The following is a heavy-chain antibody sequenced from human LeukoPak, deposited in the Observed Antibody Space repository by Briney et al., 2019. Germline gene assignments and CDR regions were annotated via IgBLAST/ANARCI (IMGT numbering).Heavy chain of an antibody. CDR3: ARLNLGYYPYSPFDY. J-gene: IGHJ4*02. D-gene: IGHD2-15*01. V-gene: IGHV3-53*01. CDR2: IYSGGST. Sequence: PGGSLRLSCAASGFTVSSNYMSWVRQAPGKGLEWVSVIYSGGSTYYADSVKGLFTISRDNSKNTLYLQMNSLRAEDTAVYYCARLNLGYYPYSPFDYWGQGTLVTVSS. CDR1: GFTVSSNY.